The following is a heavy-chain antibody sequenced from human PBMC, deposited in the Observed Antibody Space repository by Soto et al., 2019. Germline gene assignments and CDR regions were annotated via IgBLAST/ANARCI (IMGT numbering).Heavy chain of an antibody. J-gene: IGHJ6*02. CDR1: GYTFTSYG. V-gene: IGHV1-18*01. D-gene: IGHD6-13*01. Sequence: QVQLVQSGAEVKKPGASVKVSCKASGYTFTSYGISWVRQAPGQGLEWMGWISAYNGNTNYAQKLQGRVTMTTDTSTSTAYTELRSLRSDDTAVYYCARQISSSWPGTFWDYYGMDVWGQGTTVTVSS. CDR2: ISAYNGNT. CDR3: ARQISSSWPGTFWDYYGMDV.